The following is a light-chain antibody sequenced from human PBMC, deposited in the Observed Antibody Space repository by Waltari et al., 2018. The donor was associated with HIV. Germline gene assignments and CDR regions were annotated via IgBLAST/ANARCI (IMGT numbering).Light chain of an antibody. Sequence: QSALTQPASVSGSPGQSITISCTGDTSDIGIYDLVSWYQKYPDKAPRPIMSGVNTRPAVISNRFSGSKSCNTASLTISALQCDDEADYYCSSYTDSDSLLFGGGTKLTVL. CDR2: GVN. CDR3: SSYTDSDSLL. CDR1: TSDIGIYDL. V-gene: IGLV2-14*01. J-gene: IGLJ2*01.